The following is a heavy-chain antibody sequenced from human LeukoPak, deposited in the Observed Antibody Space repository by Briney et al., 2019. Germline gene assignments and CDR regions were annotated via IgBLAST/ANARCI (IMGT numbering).Heavy chain of an antibody. CDR3: ARGQATDGSAFDY. D-gene: IGHD3-10*01. V-gene: IGHV4-34*01. J-gene: IGHJ4*02. CDR1: GFTFSSYA. CDR2: INHSGST. Sequence: AGGSLRLSCAASGFTFSSYAMSWIRQPPGKGLEWIGEINHSGSTNYNPSLKSRVTISVDTSKNQFSLKLSSVTAADTAVYYCARGQATDGSAFDYWGQGTLVTVSS.